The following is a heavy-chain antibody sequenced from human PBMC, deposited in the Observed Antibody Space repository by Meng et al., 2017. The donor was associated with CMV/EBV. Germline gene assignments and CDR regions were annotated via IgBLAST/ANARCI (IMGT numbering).Heavy chain of an antibody. J-gene: IGHJ5*01. CDR2: IDTDGTVT. CDR1: GFTFSDYW. V-gene: IGHV3-74*03. CDR3: VRDLVGNRDS. Sequence: EVQLVESGGGLVRPGGSMRLSWADTGFTFSDYWMPWVRQAPGEGPGWVSRIDTDGTVTSYAESVRGRFTISRDNSKNTLYLQMNDLRAGDSGVYYCVRDLVGNRDSWGHGTLVTVSS. D-gene: IGHD1-14*01.